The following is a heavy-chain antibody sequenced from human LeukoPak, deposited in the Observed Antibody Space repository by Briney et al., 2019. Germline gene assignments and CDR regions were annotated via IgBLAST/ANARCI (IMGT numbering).Heavy chain of an antibody. CDR2: ISYDGSNK. V-gene: IGHV3-30*04. Sequence: GGSLRLSCAASGFTFSSYAMHWVRQAPGKGLEWVAGISYDGSNKYYADSVKGRFTISRDNSKNTLYLQMNSLRAEDTAVYYCARRPPGGSYSRLDYWGQGTLVTVSS. CDR1: GFTFSSYA. CDR3: ARRPPGGSYSRLDY. D-gene: IGHD1-26*01. J-gene: IGHJ4*02.